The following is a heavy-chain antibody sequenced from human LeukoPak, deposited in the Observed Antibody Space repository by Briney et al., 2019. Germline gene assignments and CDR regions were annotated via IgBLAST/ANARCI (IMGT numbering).Heavy chain of an antibody. CDR3: ARSKPWGSDAFDI. Sequence: GGSLRLSCAASGFTFSIYAMSWVRQAPGKGLEWVSTISGSGDSTYYADSVKGRFTISRDNAKNSLYLQMNSLRAEDTAVYYCARSKPWGSDAFDIWAKGQWSPSLQ. V-gene: IGHV3-23*01. D-gene: IGHD7-27*01. J-gene: IGHJ3*02. CDR1: GFTFSIYA. CDR2: ISGSGDST.